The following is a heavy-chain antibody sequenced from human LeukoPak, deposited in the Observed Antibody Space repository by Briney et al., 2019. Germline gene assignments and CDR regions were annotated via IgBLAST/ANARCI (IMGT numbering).Heavy chain of an antibody. J-gene: IGHJ3*02. CDR3: ARSHFAKDAFDI. CDR2: IYYSGST. V-gene: IGHV4-59*01. CDR1: GGSISSYY. Sequence: SQTLSLTCTVSGGSISSYYWSWIRQPPGKGLEWIGYIYYSGSTNYNPSLKSRVTISVDTSKNQFSLKLSSVTAADTAVYYCARSHFAKDAFDIWGQGTMVTVSS.